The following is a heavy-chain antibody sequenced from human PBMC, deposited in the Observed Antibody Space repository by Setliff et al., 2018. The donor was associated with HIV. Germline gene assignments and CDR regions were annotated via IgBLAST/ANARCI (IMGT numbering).Heavy chain of an antibody. CDR2: ISGSGGST. CDR1: GFTFSSYA. J-gene: IGHJ3*02. CDR3: ARPFYYDSSGYFQNDAFDI. Sequence: PGGSLRLSCAASGFTFSSYAMSWVRQAPGKGLEWVSAISGSGGSTYYADSVKGRFTISRDNSKNTLYLQMNSLRAEDTAVYYCARPFYYDSSGYFQNDAFDIWGQGTMVTVSS. V-gene: IGHV3-23*01. D-gene: IGHD3-22*01.